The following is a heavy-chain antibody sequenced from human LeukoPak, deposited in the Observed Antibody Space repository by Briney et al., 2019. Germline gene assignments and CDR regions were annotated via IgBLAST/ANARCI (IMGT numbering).Heavy chain of an antibody. CDR2: INSDGSST. CDR3: ARDRVVGATLDY. J-gene: IGHJ4*02. D-gene: IGHD1-26*01. CDR1: GFTFSSYG. Sequence: GGPLRLSCAASGFTFSSYGMNWVRQAPGKGLVWVSRINSDGSSTSYADSVKGRFTISRDNAKNTLYLQMNSLRAEDTAVYYCARDRVVGATLDYWGQGTLVTVSS. V-gene: IGHV3-74*01.